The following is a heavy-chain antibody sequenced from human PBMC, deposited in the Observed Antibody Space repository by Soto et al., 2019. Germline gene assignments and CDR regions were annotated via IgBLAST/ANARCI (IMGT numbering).Heavy chain of an antibody. CDR1: GFSLSTSGVG. CDR3: AHRDGRLAYHFFDY. D-gene: IGHD3-16*01. V-gene: IGHV2-5*02. Sequence: QITLKESGLTLVKPTQTLTLTCTFSGFSLSTSGVGVGWIRQPPGKALEWLALIYWDDDKRYSPSLQSRLTITKDTSKNQVVLTMTNMDPVDTATYYCAHRDGRLAYHFFDYWGRGTLVTVSS. CDR2: IYWDDDK. J-gene: IGHJ4*02.